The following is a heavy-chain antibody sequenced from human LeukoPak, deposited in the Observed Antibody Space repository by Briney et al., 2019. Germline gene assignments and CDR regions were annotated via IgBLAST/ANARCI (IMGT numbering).Heavy chain of an antibody. CDR3: TTSPCSSTSCLDY. J-gene: IGHJ4*02. CDR1: GFIFNNAW. Sequence: GGSLRLSCAASGFIFNNAWMSWVRQAPGKGLEWVGRIKSKTDGGTTDYAAPVKGRFTISRDDSKNTLYLQMNSLKTEDTAVYYCTTSPCSSTSCLDYWGQGTLVTVSS. CDR2: IKSKTDGGTT. V-gene: IGHV3-15*01. D-gene: IGHD2-2*01.